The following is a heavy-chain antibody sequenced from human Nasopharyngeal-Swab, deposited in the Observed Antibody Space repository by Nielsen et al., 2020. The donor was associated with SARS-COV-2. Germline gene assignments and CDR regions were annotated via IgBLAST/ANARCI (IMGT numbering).Heavy chain of an antibody. D-gene: IGHD2-2*01. J-gene: IGHJ5*02. CDR2: IYTSGST. Sequence: SETLSLTCTVSGGSISSGSYYWSWIRQPAGKGLEWIGRIYTSGSTNYNPSLKSRVTISVDTSKNQFSLKLSSVTAADTAVYYCARGSVAVPAARVYNWFDPWGQGTLVTVSS. CDR3: ARGSVAVPAARVYNWFDP. V-gene: IGHV4-61*02. CDR1: GGSISSGSYY.